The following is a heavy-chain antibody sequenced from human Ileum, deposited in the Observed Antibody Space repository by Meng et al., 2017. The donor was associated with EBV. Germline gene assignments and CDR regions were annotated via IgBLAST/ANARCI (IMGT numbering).Heavy chain of an antibody. V-gene: IGHV4-4*02. CDR2: IHHTRGP. CDR3: ASNGAFSLDH. D-gene: IGHD2-8*01. Sequence: QVQLQESVPGLGGPSGTLSLTCSVSGDSISNEHWWSWVRQSPGKGLEWIGEIHHTRGPNYNPSLKSRVIISVDKSNNHFSLRLSAVTAADTAVYYCASNGAFSLDHWGQGTLVTVSS. J-gene: IGHJ4*02. CDR1: GDSISNEHW.